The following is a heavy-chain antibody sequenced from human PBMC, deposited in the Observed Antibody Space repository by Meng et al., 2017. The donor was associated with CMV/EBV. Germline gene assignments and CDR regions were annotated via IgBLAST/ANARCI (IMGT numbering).Heavy chain of an antibody. CDR3: AAYPQTMVRGVALWGAFGY. Sequence: QVQLVQSGAEVKEPGASVKVSCKASGYTFTSYGISWVRQAPGQGLEWMGWISAYNGNTNYAQKLQGRVTMTTDTSTSTAYMELRSLRSDDTAVYYCAAYPQTMVRGVALWGAFGYWGQGTLVTVSS. J-gene: IGHJ4*02. V-gene: IGHV1-18*01. D-gene: IGHD3-10*01. CDR2: ISAYNGNT. CDR1: GYTFTSYG.